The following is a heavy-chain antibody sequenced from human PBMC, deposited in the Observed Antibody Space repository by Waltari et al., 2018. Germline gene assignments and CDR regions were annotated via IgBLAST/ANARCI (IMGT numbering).Heavy chain of an antibody. J-gene: IGHJ5*02. CDR1: GGSFSGYY. Sequence: QVQLQQWGAGLLKPSETLSLTCAVYGGSFSGYYWSWIRQPPGKGLEWIGEINHSGSTNYNPSLNSRVTISVDTSKNQFSLKLSSVTAADTAVYYCARGALGVVVPAAIRGRRDWFDPWGQGTLVTVSS. V-gene: IGHV4-34*01. D-gene: IGHD2-2*02. CDR2: INHSGST. CDR3: ARGALGVVVPAAIRGRRDWFDP.